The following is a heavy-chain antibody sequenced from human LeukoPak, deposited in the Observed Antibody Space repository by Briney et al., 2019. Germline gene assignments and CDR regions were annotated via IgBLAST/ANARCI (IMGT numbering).Heavy chain of an antibody. CDR2: INPSGGST. Sequence: ASVKVSCKASGYTFTSYYMHWVRQAPGQGLEWMGIINPSGGSTSYAQKFQGRVTMTRDTSTSTVYMELSSLRSEDTAVYYCARDRRFGEFDQGWFDPWGQGTLVTVSS. D-gene: IGHD3-10*01. CDR1: GYTFTSYY. J-gene: IGHJ5*02. V-gene: IGHV1-46*01. CDR3: ARDRRFGEFDQGWFDP.